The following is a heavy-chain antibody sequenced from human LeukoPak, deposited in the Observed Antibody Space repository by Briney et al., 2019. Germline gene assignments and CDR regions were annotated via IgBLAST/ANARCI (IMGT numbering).Heavy chain of an antibody. CDR2: IWFDGSNK. D-gene: IGHD1-1*01. CDR1: GFIFSNDA. J-gene: IGHJ4*02. Sequence: GGSLRLSCAASGFIFSNDAMHWVRQAPGKGLEWVAFIWFDGSNKHYADSVKGRFTISRDNSEDTLYLQMNSLRAEDTAVYYCVRDPSGSGFAFNSWGQGALVTVSS. V-gene: IGHV3-33*01. CDR3: VRDPSGSGFAFNS.